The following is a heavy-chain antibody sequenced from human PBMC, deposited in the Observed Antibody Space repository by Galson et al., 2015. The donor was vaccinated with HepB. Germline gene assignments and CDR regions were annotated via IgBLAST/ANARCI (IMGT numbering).Heavy chain of an antibody. CDR1: GGTFSSYA. V-gene: IGHV1-69*13. Sequence: SVKVSCKASGGTFSSYAISWVRQAPGQGLEWMGGIIPIFGTANYAQKFQGRVTITADESTSTAYMELSSLRSEDTAVYYCARDSFGSGSYYLVYYYYMDVWGKGTTVTVSS. CDR3: ARDSFGSGSYYLVYYYYMDV. J-gene: IGHJ6*03. CDR2: IIPIFGTA. D-gene: IGHD3-10*01.